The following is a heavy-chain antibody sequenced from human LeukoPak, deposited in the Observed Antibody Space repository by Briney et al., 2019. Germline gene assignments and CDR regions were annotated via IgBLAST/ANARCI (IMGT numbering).Heavy chain of an antibody. CDR1: GFTFSSYA. J-gene: IGHJ4*02. CDR2: IGGSGDST. D-gene: IGHD4-23*01. Sequence: PGGSLRLPCAASGFTFSSYAMSWVRQAPGKGLEWVSAIGGSGDSTYYADSVKGRFTISRDNSTNTLFLQMSSLRAEDTAVYYCAKDPGYGGNTFDYWGQGTLVTVSS. V-gene: IGHV3-23*01. CDR3: AKDPGYGGNTFDY.